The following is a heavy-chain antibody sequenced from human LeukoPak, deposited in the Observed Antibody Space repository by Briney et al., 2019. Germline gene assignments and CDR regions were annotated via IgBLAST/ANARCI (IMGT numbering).Heavy chain of an antibody. V-gene: IGHV3-21*01. J-gene: IGHJ4*02. CDR1: GFTFSTYN. CDR2: IARSGTFM. CDR3: ATLDYYDRSPRILDY. Sequence: GGSLRLSCAASGFTFSTYNMIWVRQAPGKGLEWVSSIARSGTFMFHADSVRGRFTISRDNAKNSLYLQMNSLRVEDTAVYYCATLDYYDRSPRILDYWGQGTLVTVSS. D-gene: IGHD3-22*01.